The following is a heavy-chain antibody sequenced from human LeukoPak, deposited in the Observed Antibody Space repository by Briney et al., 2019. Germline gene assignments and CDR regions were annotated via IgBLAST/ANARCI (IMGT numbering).Heavy chain of an antibody. Sequence: GGSLRLSCAASGFTFSDYYMSWIRQAPGKGLEWVSYISSSGSTIYYADSVKGRFTISRDNAKNSLYLQMNSLRAEDTAVYYCARAMVLSHIVVVPAAISWGQGTLVTVSS. V-gene: IGHV3-11*04. J-gene: IGHJ4*02. D-gene: IGHD2-2*02. CDR2: ISSSGSTI. CDR3: ARAMVLSHIVVVPAAIS. CDR1: GFTFSDYY.